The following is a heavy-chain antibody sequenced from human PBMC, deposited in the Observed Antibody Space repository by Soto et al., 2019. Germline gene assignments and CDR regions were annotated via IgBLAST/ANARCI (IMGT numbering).Heavy chain of an antibody. Sequence: QVQLQESGPGLVKPSGTLSLTCAVSGDSMTNTNWWSWVRQHPGKGLEWIGEIYHSGSTNYNPTLRSRVTMSVDKSTNQFSLNLTSVTAADTAVYYCAKRSLRRLRFVETHWGQGTLVTVSS. CDR3: AKRSLRRLRFVETH. J-gene: IGHJ4*02. D-gene: IGHD3-3*01. CDR2: IYHSGST. CDR1: GDSMTNTNW. V-gene: IGHV4-4*02.